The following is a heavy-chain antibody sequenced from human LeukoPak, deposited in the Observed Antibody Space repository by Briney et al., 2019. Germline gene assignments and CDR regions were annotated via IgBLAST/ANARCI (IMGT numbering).Heavy chain of an antibody. CDR1: GHTFTRYD. Sequence: ATVKLSCKASGHTFTRYDNRCVRHPPRKALEWMRWITAYNGYTNYTQKLQDRLTKRTHTSTRTAFMELRSLRSDDMAVYYCAPHTIGCSGCSCYPYYYYGMDVWGQGTTVTVSS. CDR3: APHTIGCSGCSCYPYYYYGMDV. J-gene: IGHJ6*02. CDR2: ITAYNGYT. V-gene: IGHV1-18*03. D-gene: IGHD2-15*01.